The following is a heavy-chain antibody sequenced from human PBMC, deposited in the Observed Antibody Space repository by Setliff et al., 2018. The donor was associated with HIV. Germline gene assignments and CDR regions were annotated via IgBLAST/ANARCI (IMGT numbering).Heavy chain of an antibody. CDR1: GFTFSSYS. J-gene: IGHJ3*02. CDR3: VRDKWLVPDTFVI. D-gene: IGHD6-19*01. CDR2: ISSSSSYI. V-gene: IGHV3-21*04. Sequence: GGSLRLSCAASGFTFSSYSMNWVRQAPGKGLEWVSSISSSSSYIYYADSVKGRFTISRDNAKNSLYLQMNSLRAEDMALYYCVRDKWLVPDTFVIWGQGTMVTVSS.